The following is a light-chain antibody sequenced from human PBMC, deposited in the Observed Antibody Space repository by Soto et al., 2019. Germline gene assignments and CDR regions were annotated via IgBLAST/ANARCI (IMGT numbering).Light chain of an antibody. CDR3: QSYDSSNHWV. V-gene: IGLV6-57*01. J-gene: IGLJ3*02. CDR2: EDN. CDR1: SGSIASNY. Sequence: NLMLTQPHSVSESPGKTVTLSCTRSSGSIASNYVQWYQQRPGSSPTTVIYEDNQRPSGVPDRFSGSIDSSSNSASLTISGLKTEDEADYYCQSYDSSNHWVFGGGTKLTVL.